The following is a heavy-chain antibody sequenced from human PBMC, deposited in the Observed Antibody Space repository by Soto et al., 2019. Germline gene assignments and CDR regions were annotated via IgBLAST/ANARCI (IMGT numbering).Heavy chain of an antibody. CDR1: GHSVTTGTYY. CDR3: ARRDYAIDS. D-gene: IGHD4-17*01. CDR2: IYYSGST. J-gene: IGHJ4*02. V-gene: IGHV4-61*01. Sequence: SETLPLTCKVSGHSVTTGTYYWTWIRQPPGKGLEWIGYIYYSGSTNYNPSLESRATIFADKSGSRLSLHLTSVTADDTDVYYCARRDYAIDSWGRGTLVTVSS.